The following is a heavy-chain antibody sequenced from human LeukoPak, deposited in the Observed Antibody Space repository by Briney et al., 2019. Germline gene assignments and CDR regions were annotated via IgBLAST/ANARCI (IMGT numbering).Heavy chain of an antibody. Sequence: ASVKGSCQASGYTFTNYDINWVGQATGQGVEWMGWMNPNSGTTGYAQKFLGRVTITRNTSISTTYMELSSLRSEDTAVYYCARGRSPGTSMEYYYYMDVWGKGTTVTVSS. D-gene: IGHD1-1*01. CDR3: ARGRSPGTSMEYYYYMDV. CDR1: GYTFTNYD. V-gene: IGHV1-8*03. CDR2: MNPNSGTT. J-gene: IGHJ6*03.